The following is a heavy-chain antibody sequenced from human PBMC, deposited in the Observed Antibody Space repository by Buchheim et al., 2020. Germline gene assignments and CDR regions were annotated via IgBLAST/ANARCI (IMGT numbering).Heavy chain of an antibody. CDR1: GGSISSGDYY. CDR2: IYYSGST. CDR3: ARMYYDILTGYYKGTGYYFDY. D-gene: IGHD3-9*01. V-gene: IGHV4-30-4*01. J-gene: IGHJ4*02. Sequence: QVQLQESGPGLVKPSQTLSLTCTVSGGSISSGDYYWSWIRQPPGKGLEWIGYIYYSGSTYYNPSLKSRVTISVDKSKNQFSLKLSSVTAADTAVYYCARMYYDILTGYYKGTGYYFDYWGQGTL.